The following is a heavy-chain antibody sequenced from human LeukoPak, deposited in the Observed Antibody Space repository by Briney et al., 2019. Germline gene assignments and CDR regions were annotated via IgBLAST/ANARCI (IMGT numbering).Heavy chain of an antibody. Sequence: GASVKVSCKASGYTFTSYYMHWVRQAPGQGLEWMGIINPSGGSTSYAQKLQGRVTMTTDTSTSTAYMELRSLRSDDTAVYYCARVSGYDWESFYDYWGQGSLVTVSS. CDR2: INPSGGST. V-gene: IGHV1-46*01. CDR3: ARVSGYDWESFYDY. J-gene: IGHJ4*02. CDR1: GYTFTSYY. D-gene: IGHD5-12*01.